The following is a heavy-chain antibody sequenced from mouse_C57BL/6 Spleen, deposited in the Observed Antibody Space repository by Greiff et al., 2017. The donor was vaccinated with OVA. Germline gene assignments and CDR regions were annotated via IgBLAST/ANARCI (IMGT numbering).Heavy chain of an antibody. CDR1: GYTFTSYW. CDR3: AREGVLYDYGGFAY. Sequence: VQLQQPGAELVKPGASVKLSCKASGYTFTSYWMHWVKQRPGQGLEWIGMIHPNSGSTNYNEKFKSKATLTVDKSSSTAYMQLSSLTSEDSAVYYCAREGVLYDYGGFAYWGKGTLVTVSA. CDR2: IHPNSGST. J-gene: IGHJ3*01. D-gene: IGHD2-4*01. V-gene: IGHV1-64*01.